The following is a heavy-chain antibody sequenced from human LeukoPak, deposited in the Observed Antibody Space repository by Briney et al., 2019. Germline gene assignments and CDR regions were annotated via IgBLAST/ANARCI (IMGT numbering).Heavy chain of an antibody. CDR2: ISYDGSNK. J-gene: IGHJ4*02. Sequence: HPGGSPRLSCAASGFTFSSYAMHWVRQAPGKGLEWVAVISYDGSNKYYADSVKGRFTISRDNSKNTLYLQMNSLRAEDTAVYYWARAGSEGDSSGLPPFDYWGQGTLVTVSS. V-gene: IGHV3-30-3*01. CDR3: ARAGSEGDSSGLPPFDY. D-gene: IGHD3-22*01. CDR1: GFTFSSYA.